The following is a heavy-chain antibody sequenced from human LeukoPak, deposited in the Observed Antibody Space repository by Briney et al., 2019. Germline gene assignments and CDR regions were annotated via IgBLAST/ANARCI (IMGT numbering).Heavy chain of an antibody. CDR2: IYYSGST. D-gene: IGHD2-2*01. V-gene: IGHV4-59*01. J-gene: IGHJ6*02. CDR1: GGSISSYY. Sequence: SETLSLTCTVSGGSISSYYWSWIRQPPGKGLEWLGYIYYSGSTNYNPSLKSRVTISVDTSKNQFSLKLSSVTAADTAVYYCASVVVPAARDYYGMDVWGQGTTVTVSS. CDR3: ASVVVPAARDYYGMDV.